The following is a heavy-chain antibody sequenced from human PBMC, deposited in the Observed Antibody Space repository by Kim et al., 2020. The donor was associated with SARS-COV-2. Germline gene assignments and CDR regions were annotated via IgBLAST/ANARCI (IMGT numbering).Heavy chain of an antibody. Sequence: VTGRFTIARDTAKTSLYLQMNSLRDEDTAVYYCARDFDYYDSSGYYYFDYWGQGTLVTVSS. D-gene: IGHD3-22*01. J-gene: IGHJ4*02. CDR3: ARDFDYYDSSGYYYFDY. V-gene: IGHV3-48*02.